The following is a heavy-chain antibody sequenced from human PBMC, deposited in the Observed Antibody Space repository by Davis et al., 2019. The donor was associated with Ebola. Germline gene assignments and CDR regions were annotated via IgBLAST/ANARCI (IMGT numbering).Heavy chain of an antibody. Sequence: SVKVSCKASGGTFSSYAISWVRQAPGQGLEWMGRIIPILGIANYAQKFQGRVTITADKSTSTAYMELSSLRSEDTAVYYCAREASRDEDIVVVPAAMYWFDPRGQGTLVTVSS. CDR1: GGTFSSYA. V-gene: IGHV1-69*04. CDR3: AREASRDEDIVVVPAAMYWFDP. CDR2: IIPILGIA. D-gene: IGHD2-2*01. J-gene: IGHJ5*02.